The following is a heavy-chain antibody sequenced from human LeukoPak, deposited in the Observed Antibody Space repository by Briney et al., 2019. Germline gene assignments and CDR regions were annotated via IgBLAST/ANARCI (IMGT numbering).Heavy chain of an antibody. CDR1: GGTFNSYA. Sequence: ASVKVSCKASGGTFNSYAISWVRQAPGQGPEWIGGIIPISGTAKYAQKLQGRVTISADMSTGTAYMELSSLSSEDTAVYYCAGSYNTYYAQDYWGQGALVTVSS. J-gene: IGHJ4*02. D-gene: IGHD1-14*01. CDR3: AGSYNTYYAQDY. CDR2: IIPISGTA. V-gene: IGHV1-69*06.